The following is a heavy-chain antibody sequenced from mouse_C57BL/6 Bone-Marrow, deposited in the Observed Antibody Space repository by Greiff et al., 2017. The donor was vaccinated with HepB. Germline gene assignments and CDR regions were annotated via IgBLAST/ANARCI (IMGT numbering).Heavy chain of an antibody. J-gene: IGHJ2*01. CDR1: GFTFSDYY. V-gene: IGHV5-16*01. CDR3: AREDTTVVLDY. CDR2: INYDGSST. Sequence: EVMLVESEGGLVQPGSSMKLSCTASGFTFSDYYMAWVRQVPEKGLEWVANINYDGSSTYYLDSLKSRFSISRDNAKNILYLQMSSLKSEDTATYYCAREDTTVVLDYWGQGTTLTVSA. D-gene: IGHD1-1*01.